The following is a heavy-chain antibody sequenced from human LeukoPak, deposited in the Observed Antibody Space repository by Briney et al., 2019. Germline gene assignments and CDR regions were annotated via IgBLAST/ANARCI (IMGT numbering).Heavy chain of an antibody. CDR3: ARSFVVVVAAKGFDH. V-gene: IGHV1-2*02. Sequence: GASVKVSCKASGYTFTGYYMHWVRQAPGQGLEWMGWINPNSGGTNYAQKFQGRVTMTRDTSISTAYMELSRLRSDDTAVYYCARSFVVVVAAKGFDHWGQGTLVTVSS. D-gene: IGHD2-15*01. CDR1: GYTFTGYY. J-gene: IGHJ5*02. CDR2: INPNSGGT.